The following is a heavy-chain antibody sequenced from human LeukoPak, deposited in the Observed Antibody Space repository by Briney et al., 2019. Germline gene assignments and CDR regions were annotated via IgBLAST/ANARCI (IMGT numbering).Heavy chain of an antibody. D-gene: IGHD1-1*01. J-gene: IGHJ4*02. CDR1: GGSISGYF. V-gene: IGHV4-59*01. CDR3: ASGFRGQLGYFDY. CDR2: IYNSENT. Sequence: SETLSLTCTVSGGSISGYFWSWIRQPPGKGLEWIGYIYNSENTNYKPSLKSRVTLLVDTSKNHFSLKLRSVTAADTAIYYCASGFRGQLGYFDYWGQGTLVTVSS.